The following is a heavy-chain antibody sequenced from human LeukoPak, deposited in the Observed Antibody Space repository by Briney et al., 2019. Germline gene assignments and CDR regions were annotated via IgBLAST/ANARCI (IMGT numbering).Heavy chain of an antibody. CDR3: ASPSGGFMVKGAFDI. CDR1: GFTFSDYY. J-gene: IGHJ3*02. Sequence: GGSLRLSCAASGFTFSDYYMSWIRQAPGTGLEWVSYISSSGSTIYYADSVKGRFTISRDNAKNSLYLQMNSLRAEDTAVYYCASPSGGFMVKGAFDIWGQGTMVTVSS. CDR2: ISSSGSTI. V-gene: IGHV3-11*01. D-gene: IGHD5-18*01.